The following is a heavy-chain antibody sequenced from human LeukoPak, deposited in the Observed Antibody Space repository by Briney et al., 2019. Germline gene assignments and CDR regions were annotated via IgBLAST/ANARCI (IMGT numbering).Heavy chain of an antibody. J-gene: IGHJ6*03. V-gene: IGHV4-34*01. CDR1: GGSFSGYY. CDR2: INHSGST. D-gene: IGHD3-10*01. CDR3: ARGAIYYGSGSYYLSPAYYYMDV. Sequence: SETLSLTCAVYGGSFSGYYWSWIRQPPGKGLEWIGEINHSGSTNYNPSLKSRVTISVDTSKNQFSLKLSSVTAADTAVYYCARGAIYYGSGSYYLSPAYYYMDVWGKGTTVTVSS.